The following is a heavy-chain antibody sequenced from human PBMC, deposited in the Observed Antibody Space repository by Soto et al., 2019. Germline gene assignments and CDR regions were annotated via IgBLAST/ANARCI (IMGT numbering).Heavy chain of an antibody. Sequence: GASVKVSCKASGYSFTTYAMHWVRQAPGQGLEWMGWINAGTGIANYSQKFQDRVTMTTDTSTSTAYMELRSLRSDDTAVYYCARVGVAAMGAFDIWGQGTMVTVSS. CDR1: GYSFTTYA. V-gene: IGHV1-3*01. D-gene: IGHD2-2*01. CDR2: INAGTGIA. J-gene: IGHJ3*02. CDR3: ARVGVAAMGAFDI.